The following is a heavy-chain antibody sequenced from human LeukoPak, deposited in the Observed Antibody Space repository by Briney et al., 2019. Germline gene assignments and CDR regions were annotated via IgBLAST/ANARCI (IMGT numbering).Heavy chain of an antibody. CDR1: GFTFSNCW. D-gene: IGHD3-22*01. J-gene: IGHJ4*02. CDR2: IKQDGNEK. CDR3: ARGYSDSSGIDY. Sequence: PGGSLRLSCAASGFTFSNCWMTWVRQAPGKGLEWVANIKQDGNEKYYVDSVKGRFTVSRDNAKNSLYLQMNSLRAEDTAVYYCARGYSDSSGIDYWGQGTLVTVSS. V-gene: IGHV3-7*04.